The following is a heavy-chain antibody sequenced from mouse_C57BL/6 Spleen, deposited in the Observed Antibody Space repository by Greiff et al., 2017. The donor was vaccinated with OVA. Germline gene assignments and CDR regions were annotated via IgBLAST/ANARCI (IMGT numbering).Heavy chain of an antibody. CDR2: ISYSGST. CDR3: ARGWSTTVVATRYFDV. D-gene: IGHD1-1*01. V-gene: IGHV3-1*01. J-gene: IGHJ1*03. Sequence: EVMLVESGPGMVKPSQSLSLTCTVTGYSITSGYDWHWIRHFPGNKLEWMGSISYSGSTNYNPSLKSRISITHDTSKNHFFLKLNSVTTEDTATYYCARGWSTTVVATRYFDVWGTGTTVTVSS. CDR1: GYSITSGYD.